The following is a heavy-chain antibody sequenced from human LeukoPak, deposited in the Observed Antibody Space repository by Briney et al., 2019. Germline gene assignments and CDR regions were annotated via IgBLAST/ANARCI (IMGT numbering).Heavy chain of an antibody. V-gene: IGHV3-30*09. J-gene: IGHJ4*02. CDR1: GFTFSSYA. CDR3: ANNYYDSSY. CDR2: ISYDGSNK. D-gene: IGHD3-22*01. Sequence: GGSLRLSCAASGFTFSSYAMHWVRQAPGKGLEWVAVISYDGSNKYYADSVKGRFAISRDNSKNTLYLQMNSLRAEDTAVYYCANNYYDSSYWGQGTLVTVSS.